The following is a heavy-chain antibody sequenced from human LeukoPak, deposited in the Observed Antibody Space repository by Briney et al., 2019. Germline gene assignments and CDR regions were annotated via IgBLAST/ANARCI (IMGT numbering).Heavy chain of an antibody. D-gene: IGHD5-12*01. Sequence: GGSLRLSCAASGFTFSNSAMSWVRQAPGKGLEWFSSISSSSSYIYYADSVKGRFTISRDNAKNSLYLQMNSLRAEDTAVYYCAATRADIVATIAVSYYYGMDVWGQGTTVTVSS. CDR1: GFTFSNSA. CDR2: ISSSSSYI. V-gene: IGHV3-21*01. CDR3: AATRADIVATIAVSYYYGMDV. J-gene: IGHJ6*02.